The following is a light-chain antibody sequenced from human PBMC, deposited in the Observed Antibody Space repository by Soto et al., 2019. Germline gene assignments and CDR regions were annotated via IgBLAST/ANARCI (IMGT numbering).Light chain of an antibody. CDR1: SSDVGGYNY. J-gene: IGLJ2*01. CDR3: CSYTSTNTVV. CDR2: DVS. V-gene: IGLV2-14*03. Sequence: QSALTQPASVSGSPGQSITISCTGTSSDVGGYNYVSWYQQHPGKAPKLMIYDVSNRPSGVSNRFSGSKSGNTASLTISGLQAEDEAEYYCCSYTSTNTVVFGGGTKLTVL.